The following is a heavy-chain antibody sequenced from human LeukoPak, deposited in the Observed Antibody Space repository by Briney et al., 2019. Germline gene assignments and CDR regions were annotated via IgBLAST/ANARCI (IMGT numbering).Heavy chain of an antibody. CDR3: AKIRDYGGRWDFDY. Sequence: PGGSLRLSCAASGFTFSSYGMSWVRQAPGKGLEWVSAISGSGGSTYYADSVNGRFTISIDNSKNTLYLQMNSLRADDTAVYYCAKIRDYGGRWDFDYGGQGTLSPSPQ. D-gene: IGHD4-23*01. CDR2: ISGSGGST. CDR1: GFTFSSYG. V-gene: IGHV3-23*01. J-gene: IGHJ4*02.